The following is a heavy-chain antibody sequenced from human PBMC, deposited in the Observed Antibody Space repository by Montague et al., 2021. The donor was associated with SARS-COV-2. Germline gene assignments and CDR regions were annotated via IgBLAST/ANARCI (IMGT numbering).Heavy chain of an antibody. D-gene: IGHD3-9*01. J-gene: IGHJ4*02. Sequence: SETLSLTCTVSGGSISSYYWSWIRQPPGKGLEWIGYIYYSGSTNYNPSLKSRVTISVDTSKNQFSLKLSSVTAADTAVYYYAGLGLRYFDWLLLGEGYFDYWGQGTLVTVSS. CDR3: AGLGLRYFDWLLLGEGYFDY. V-gene: IGHV4-59*08. CDR1: GGSISSYY. CDR2: IYYSGST.